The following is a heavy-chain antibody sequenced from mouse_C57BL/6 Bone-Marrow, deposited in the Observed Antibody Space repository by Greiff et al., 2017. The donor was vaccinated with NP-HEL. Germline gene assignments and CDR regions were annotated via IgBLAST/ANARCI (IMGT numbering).Heavy chain of an antibody. J-gene: IGHJ4*01. CDR3: ARSRNYYGGNY. D-gene: IGHD1-1*01. V-gene: IGHV1-81*01. CDR2: IYPRSGNT. Sequence: VQLQESGAELARPGASVKLSCKASGYTFTSYGISWVKQRTGQGLEWIGEIYPRSGNTYYNEKFKGKATLTADKSSSTAYMELRSLTSEDSAVYFCARSRNYYGGNYWGQGTSVTVSS. CDR1: GYTFTSYG.